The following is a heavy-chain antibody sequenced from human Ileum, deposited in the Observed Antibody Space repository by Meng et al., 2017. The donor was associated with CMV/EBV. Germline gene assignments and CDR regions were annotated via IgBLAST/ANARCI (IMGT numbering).Heavy chain of an antibody. CDR3: AREENTVNQFEY. V-gene: IGHV4-4*07. Sequence: QVHLQESGPGLVKPSETLSLTCSVAGGSISTYYWAGVRRPAGKALEWIGRINAGGSTNDNPSLKSRVTMSVDTSKNQFSLKVTSVTAADTAVYYCAREENTVNQFEYWGQGTLVTVSS. CDR1: GGSISTYY. J-gene: IGHJ4*02. D-gene: IGHD4-17*01. CDR2: INAGGST.